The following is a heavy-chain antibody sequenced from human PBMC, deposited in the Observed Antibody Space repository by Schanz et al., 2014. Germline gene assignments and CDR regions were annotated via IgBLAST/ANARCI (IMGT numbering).Heavy chain of an antibody. CDR3: ARVPEPGWFDP. Sequence: QVQLQESGPGLVEPSQTLSLTCTVSGDSISSAYWSWIRQHPGKSLEWIGFIYYRGNTYYNPSLKSRVSISLDPSKTQFFLNLNSLTAADTAVYYCARVPEPGWFDPWGQGTLVTVSS. V-gene: IGHV4-31*03. J-gene: IGHJ5*02. CDR1: GDSISSAY. D-gene: IGHD1-26*01. CDR2: IYYRGNT.